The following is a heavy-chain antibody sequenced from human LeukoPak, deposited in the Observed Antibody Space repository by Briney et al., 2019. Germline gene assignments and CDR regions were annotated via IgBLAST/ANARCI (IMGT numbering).Heavy chain of an antibody. J-gene: IGHJ6*03. Sequence: SETLSLTCTVSGGSISSGGYYWSWIRQPPGKGLEWIGYIYHSGSTYYNPSLKSRVTISVDRSKNQFSLKLSSVTAADTAVYYCARDRADIVVVPAAHMGGQRSGYYYMDVWGKGTTVTVSS. CDR2: IYHSGST. CDR1: GGSISSGGYY. D-gene: IGHD2-2*01. V-gene: IGHV4-30-2*01. CDR3: ARDRADIVVVPAAHMGGQRSGYYYMDV.